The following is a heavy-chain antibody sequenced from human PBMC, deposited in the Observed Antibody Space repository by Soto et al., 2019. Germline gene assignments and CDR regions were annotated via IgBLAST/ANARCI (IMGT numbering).Heavy chain of an antibody. CDR2: INPIVSMS. D-gene: IGHD3-10*01. CDR1: GDTFTSYG. Sequence: SVKVSCKASGDTFTSYGISWVRQAPGLGLEWVGRINPIVSMSNYAQKFQGRVSMTADKSTSTAYMELRSLRSDDTAMYFCAASYGSGYRAFDHWGQGALVTVSS. J-gene: IGHJ4*02. CDR3: AASYGSGYRAFDH. V-gene: IGHV1-69*04.